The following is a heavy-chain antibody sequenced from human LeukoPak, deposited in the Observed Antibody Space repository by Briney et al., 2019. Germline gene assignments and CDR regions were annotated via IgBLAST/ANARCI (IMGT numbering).Heavy chain of an antibody. D-gene: IGHD2-15*01. Sequence: GASVKVSCKASGYTFTGYYMHWVRQAPGQGLEWMGRINPNRGGTNYAQKFQGRVTMTRETSISTAYMELSRLRSDETAVYYCERDGPGVVVVAAKSLSYYYYMDVWGKGTTVTVSS. CDR1: GYTFTGYY. CDR2: INPNRGGT. V-gene: IGHV1-2*06. CDR3: ERDGPGVVVVAAKSLSYYYYMDV. J-gene: IGHJ6*03.